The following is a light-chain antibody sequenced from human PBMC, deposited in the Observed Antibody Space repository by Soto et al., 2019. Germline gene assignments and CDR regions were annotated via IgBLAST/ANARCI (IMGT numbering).Light chain of an antibody. J-gene: IGKJ1*01. CDR1: QGISSY. V-gene: IGKV1-8*01. CDR2: DAS. CDR3: QQYNTYST. Sequence: AIRMTQSPSSFSASTGDRFTITCRASQGISSYLAWYQQKPGKAPKLLIYDASSLESGVPSRFSGGGFGTEFTLTINSLQPDDFATYYCQQYNTYSTFGQGTKVDIK.